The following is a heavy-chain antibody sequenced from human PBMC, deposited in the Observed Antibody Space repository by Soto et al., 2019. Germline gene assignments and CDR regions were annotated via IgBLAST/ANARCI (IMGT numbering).Heavy chain of an antibody. J-gene: IGHJ4*02. CDR1: GYTFSNSG. V-gene: IGHV1-18*01. D-gene: IGHD6-6*01. CDR3: AKPTGSSFDN. Sequence: EASVKVSCKTSGYTFSNSGISWVRQAPGQGLEWLGWINNNNGKTNCAQKLQDRLTLTTDTSTSTAYMELRSLRSDDTAMYYCAKPTGSSFDNWGQGTLVTVSS. CDR2: INNNNGKT.